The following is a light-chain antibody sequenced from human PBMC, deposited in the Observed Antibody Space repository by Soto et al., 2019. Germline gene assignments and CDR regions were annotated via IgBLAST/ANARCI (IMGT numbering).Light chain of an antibody. Sequence: DIQMTQSPSTVSAYVGDSVTITCRTSQSITTWLAWYQQRPGKAPKLMMYGVSSLQSGVPSRFSSRGSGTEFTPNISSMQRYDVSTKHCQHYNMYSPWTFGQGTKVEMK. J-gene: IGKJ1*01. CDR1: QSITTW. CDR3: QHYNMYSPWT. V-gene: IGKV1-5*01. CDR2: GVS.